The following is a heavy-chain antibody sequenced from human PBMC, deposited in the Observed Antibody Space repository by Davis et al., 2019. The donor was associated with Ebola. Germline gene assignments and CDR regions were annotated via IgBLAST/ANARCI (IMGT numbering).Heavy chain of an antibody. CDR3: VRGWLRSAFDY. D-gene: IGHD5-12*01. J-gene: IGHJ4*02. CDR2: TYYNSKWYI. V-gene: IGHV6-1*01. Sequence: HPQTPSLTRAISGDSVSGNNGAWNWIRQSPSRGLEWLGRTYYNSKWYIDYAVSVKSRLIINPTTSKKQFSLKLNSVTPEDTAVYYCVRGWLRSAFDYWGQGTLVTVSS. CDR1: GDSVSGNNGA.